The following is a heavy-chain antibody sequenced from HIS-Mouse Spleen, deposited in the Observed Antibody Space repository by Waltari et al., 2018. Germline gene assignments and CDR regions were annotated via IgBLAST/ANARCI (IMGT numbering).Heavy chain of an antibody. CDR2: ISYDGSNK. J-gene: IGHJ4*02. CDR1: GFTFSSYA. Sequence: QVQLVESGGGVVQPGRSLRLSCAASGFTFSSYAMHWVRQAPGKGLEWVAGISYDGSNKYYADSVKGRFTISRDNSKNTLYLQMNSLRAEDTAVYYCAREVVIYFDYWGQGTLVTVSS. V-gene: IGHV3-30*04. D-gene: IGHD3-22*01. CDR3: AREVVIYFDY.